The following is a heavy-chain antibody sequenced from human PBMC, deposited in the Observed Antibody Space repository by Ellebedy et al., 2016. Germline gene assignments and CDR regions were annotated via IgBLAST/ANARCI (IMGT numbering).Heavy chain of an antibody. CDR3: ARVWGYYDSSGSLPDY. Sequence: ASVKVSXXASGYTFTGYYMHWVRQAPGQGLEWMGWINPNSGGTNYAQKLQGRVTMTTDTSTSTAYMELRSLRSDDTAVYYCARVWGYYDSSGSLPDYWGQGTLVTVSS. J-gene: IGHJ4*02. D-gene: IGHD3-22*01. CDR2: INPNSGGT. CDR1: GYTFTGYY. V-gene: IGHV1-2*02.